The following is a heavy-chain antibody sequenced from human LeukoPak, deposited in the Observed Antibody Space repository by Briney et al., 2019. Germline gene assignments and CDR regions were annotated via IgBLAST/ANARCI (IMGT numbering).Heavy chain of an antibody. CDR1: GYTFTGYY. CDR3: ARDESSSGPLYYFDY. Sequence: ASVKVSCKASGYTFTGYYMHWVRQAPGQGLEWMGWINPNSGGTNYAQKFQGRVTMTRDTSISTAYMELSRLRSEDTAVYYCARDESSSGPLYYFDYWGQGTLVTVSS. J-gene: IGHJ4*02. D-gene: IGHD3-22*01. V-gene: IGHV1-2*02. CDR2: INPNSGGT.